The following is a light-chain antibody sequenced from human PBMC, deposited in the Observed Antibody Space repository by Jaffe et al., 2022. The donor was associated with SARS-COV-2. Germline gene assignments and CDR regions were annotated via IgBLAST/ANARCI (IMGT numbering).Light chain of an antibody. CDR3: QSADSSNPYVI. Sequence: SYELTQPPSVSVSPGQTARITCSGDALPKQYAFWYQQKPGQAPVLVIYKDIERPSGIPERFSGSRSGTTVTLTISGVQAEDEADYFCQSADSSNPYVIFGGGTKLTVL. CDR1: ALPKQY. J-gene: IGLJ2*01. CDR2: KDI. V-gene: IGLV3-25*03.